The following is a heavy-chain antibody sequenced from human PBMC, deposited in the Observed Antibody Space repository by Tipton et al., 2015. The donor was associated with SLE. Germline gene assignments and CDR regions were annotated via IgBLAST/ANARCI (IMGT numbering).Heavy chain of an antibody. V-gene: IGHV3-74*01. Sequence: GSLRLSCAASGFTFSNYWMHWVRQVPGERLLWVSRIYTDDSTTTYADSVKGRFTISRDNAKNTVFLQMNSLRAEDTAVYYCARGFLGMKAAQYYFDYWGQGTLVTVSS. D-gene: IGHD6-25*01. CDR2: IYTDDSTT. J-gene: IGHJ4*02. CDR3: ARGFLGMKAAQYYFDY. CDR1: GFTFSNYW.